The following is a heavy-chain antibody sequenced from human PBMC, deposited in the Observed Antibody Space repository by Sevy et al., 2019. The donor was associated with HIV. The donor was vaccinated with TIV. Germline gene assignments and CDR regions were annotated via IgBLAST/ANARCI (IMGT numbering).Heavy chain of an antibody. J-gene: IGHJ3*02. V-gene: IGHV3-21*01. Sequence: GGSLRLSCAASGFTFSSYSMNWVRQAPGKGLEWVSSISSSSSYIYYADSVKGRFTISRDNAKNSLYLQMNSLRAEDTAVYYCAREYSSGQAGHAFDIWGQGTMVTVS. CDR3: AREYSSGQAGHAFDI. CDR2: ISSSSSYI. CDR1: GFTFSSYS. D-gene: IGHD6-19*01.